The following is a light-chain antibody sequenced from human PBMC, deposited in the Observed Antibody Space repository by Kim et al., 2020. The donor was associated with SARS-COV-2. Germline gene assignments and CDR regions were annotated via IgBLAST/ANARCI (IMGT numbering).Light chain of an antibody. CDR1: SSDVGGYDY. J-gene: IGLJ3*02. Sequence: GQSVTISCTGTSSDVGGYDYVSWYQHHPGKAPKLMIYGVTKRPSGVPDRFSGSKSGTTASLTVSGLQAEDEADYYCSSYAVGDNWVFGGGTQLTVL. CDR3: SSYAVGDNWV. V-gene: IGLV2-8*01. CDR2: GVT.